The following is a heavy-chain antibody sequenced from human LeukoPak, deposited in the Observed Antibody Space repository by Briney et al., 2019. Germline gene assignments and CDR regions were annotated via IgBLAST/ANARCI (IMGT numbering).Heavy chain of an antibody. V-gene: IGHV3-9*01. Sequence: GRSLRLSCAASGFTFDDYAMHWVRQAPGNGLEWVSGISWNSGSIGYADSVKGRFTISRDNAKNSLYLQMNSLRAEDTALYYCAKGTSSGYYPFDYWGQGTLVTVSS. J-gene: IGHJ4*02. CDR1: GFTFDDYA. D-gene: IGHD3-22*01. CDR3: AKGTSSGYYPFDY. CDR2: ISWNSGSI.